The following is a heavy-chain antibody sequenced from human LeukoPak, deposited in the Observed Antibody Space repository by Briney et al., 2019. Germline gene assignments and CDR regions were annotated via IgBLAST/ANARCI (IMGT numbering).Heavy chain of an antibody. CDR3: ARRGYYYDSRGYYYFDY. Sequence: SETLFLTCSVSGGSISSYYWGWIRQPPGKGLEWIGDIHHSGTTDYNPSLKSRVTISVDTSKNQFSLKLSSVTAADTAVYHCARRGYYYDSRGYYYFDYWGQGTLVTVSS. J-gene: IGHJ4*02. D-gene: IGHD3-22*01. CDR2: IHHSGTT. CDR1: GGSISSYY. V-gene: IGHV4-59*01.